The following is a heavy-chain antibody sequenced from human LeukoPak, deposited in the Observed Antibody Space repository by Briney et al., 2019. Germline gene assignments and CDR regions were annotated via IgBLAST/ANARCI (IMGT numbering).Heavy chain of an antibody. CDR1: GFTFSSYW. CDR2: IKQDGSEK. J-gene: IGHJ5*02. Sequence: GGSPRLSCAASGFTFSSYWMSWVRQAPGKGLEWVANIKQDGSEKYYVDSVKGRFTISRDNAKNSLYLQMNSLRAEDTAVYYCAGSTGYSSSWSNWFDPWGQGTLVTVSS. CDR3: AGSTGYSSSWSNWFDP. V-gene: IGHV3-7*01. D-gene: IGHD6-13*01.